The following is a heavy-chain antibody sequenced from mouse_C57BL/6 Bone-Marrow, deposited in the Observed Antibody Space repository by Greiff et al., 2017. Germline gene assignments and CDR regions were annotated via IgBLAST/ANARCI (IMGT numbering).Heavy chain of an antibody. V-gene: IGHV5-4*03. J-gene: IGHJ4*01. CDR1: GFTFSSYA. Sequence: EVKVVESGGGLVKPGGSLKLSCAASGFTFSSYAMSWVRQTPEQRLEWVATISDGGSYTYYPDNVKGRFTISRDNAKNHLYLQMSHLKSEDTAMYYGARDGYYVYYYAMDYWGQGTSVTVSS. CDR3: ARDGYYVYYYAMDY. D-gene: IGHD2-3*01. CDR2: ISDGGSYT.